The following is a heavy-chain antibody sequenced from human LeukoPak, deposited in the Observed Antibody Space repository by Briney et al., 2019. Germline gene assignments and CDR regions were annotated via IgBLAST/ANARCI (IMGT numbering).Heavy chain of an antibody. D-gene: IGHD4-17*01. V-gene: IGHV3-15*01. CDR3: TTVSTVTYGY. Sequence: PGGSLRLSCAASGFTFSNAWMSWVRQAPGKGLEWVGRIKSKTVGGTADYTAPVKGRFTVSRDDSKNTLYLQMNSLKTEDTAVYYCTTVSTVTYGYWGQGTLVTVSS. CDR2: IKSKTVGGTA. CDR1: GFTFSNAW. J-gene: IGHJ4*02.